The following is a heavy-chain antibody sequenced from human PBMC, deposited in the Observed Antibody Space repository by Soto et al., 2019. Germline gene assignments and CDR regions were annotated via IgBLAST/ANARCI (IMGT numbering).Heavy chain of an antibody. V-gene: IGHV3-30-3*01. Sequence: LRLSCAASGFTFSSYAMHWVRQAPGKGLEWVAVISYDGSNKYYADSVKGRFTISRDNSKNTLYLQMNSLRAEDTAVYYCARVSGWGNWGQRTLVTVSS. D-gene: IGHD6-19*01. CDR3: ARVSGWGN. CDR2: ISYDGSNK. J-gene: IGHJ4*02. CDR1: GFTFSSYA.